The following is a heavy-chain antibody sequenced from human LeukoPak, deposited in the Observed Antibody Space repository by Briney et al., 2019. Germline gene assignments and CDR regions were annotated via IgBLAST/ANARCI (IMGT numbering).Heavy chain of an antibody. D-gene: IGHD3-16*01. J-gene: IGHJ4*02. CDR3: ARDAGGASRRYFDY. Sequence: GVSLRLSCAASGFTFEDYGMSWVRQDPGKGLEWVSGINWNGGSTGYADSVKGRFTISRDNAKNSLYLQMNSLRAEDTALYYCARDAGGASRRYFDYWGQGTLVTVSS. CDR2: INWNGGST. V-gene: IGHV3-20*04. CDR1: GFTFEDYG.